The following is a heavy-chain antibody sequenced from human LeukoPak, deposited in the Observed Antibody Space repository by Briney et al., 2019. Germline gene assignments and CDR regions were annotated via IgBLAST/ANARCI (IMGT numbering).Heavy chain of an antibody. V-gene: IGHV3-73*01. CDR3: AITSRALIVGAIRRAFDI. CDR1: GFTFSGSP. Sequence: GGSLRLSCAASGFTFSGSPMHWVRQASGKGLKWVGRIRTKATSYDAAYAASVKGRFTISRDDSKNTAYLQMNSLKTEDTAMYYCAITSRALIVGAIRRAFDIWGQGTMVTVSS. D-gene: IGHD1-26*01. CDR2: IRTKATSYDA. J-gene: IGHJ3*02.